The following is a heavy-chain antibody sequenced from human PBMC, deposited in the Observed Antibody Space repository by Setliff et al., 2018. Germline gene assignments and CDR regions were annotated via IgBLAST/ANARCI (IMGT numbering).Heavy chain of an antibody. CDR2: ISSNGGTI. Sequence: GGSLRLSCAASGFTFSSHAMHWVRQAPGKGLEYVSGISSNGGTIRYADSVKDRFTISRDNAKNSLYLQMNSLRAEETAVYYCARSRGDVWGKGTTVTVSS. J-gene: IGHJ6*04. CDR3: ARSRGDV. D-gene: IGHD3-10*01. CDR1: GFTFSSHA. V-gene: IGHV3-64*02.